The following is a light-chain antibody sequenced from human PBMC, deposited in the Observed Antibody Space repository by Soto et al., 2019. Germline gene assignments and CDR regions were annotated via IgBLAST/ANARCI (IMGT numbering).Light chain of an antibody. CDR3: QKYYSYPRT. V-gene: IGKV1-8*01. Sequence: AIRMTQSPSSFSASTGDRVTITCRASQGISSYLAWYQQKPGKAPKLPIYYGSTLQNGVPSRFSGSGSGTDFTLTISCLQSEDFATYYCQKYYSYPRTFGQGPKVEIK. J-gene: IGKJ1*01. CDR2: YGS. CDR1: QGISSY.